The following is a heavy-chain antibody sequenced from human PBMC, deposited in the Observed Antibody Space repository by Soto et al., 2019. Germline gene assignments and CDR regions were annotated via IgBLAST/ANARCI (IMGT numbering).Heavy chain of an antibody. D-gene: IGHD3-10*01. J-gene: IGHJ5*02. CDR3: ARRTPLYASESSRFDP. Sequence: SETLSLTCTVSGGSISSSDSYWGWIRRPPGKGLEWVGTIDYSGGTTYNPSLERRVTISVDTSKNQFSLRLSFVTAADTAVYYCARRTPLYASESSRFDPWGQGALVTVSS. V-gene: IGHV4-39*01. CDR2: IDYSGGT. CDR1: GGSISSSDSY.